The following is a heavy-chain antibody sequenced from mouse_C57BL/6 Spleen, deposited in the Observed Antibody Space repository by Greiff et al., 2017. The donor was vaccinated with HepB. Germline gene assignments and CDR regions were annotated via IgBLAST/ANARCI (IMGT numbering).Heavy chain of an antibody. Sequence: LQESGPELVKPGASVKISCKASGYAFSSSWMNWVKQRPGKGLEWIGRIYPGDGDTNYNGKFKGKATLTADKSSSTAYMQLSSLTSEDSAVYFCARGLYAMDYWGQGTSVTVSS. CDR1: GYAFSSSW. CDR2: IYPGDGDT. CDR3: ARGLYAMDY. J-gene: IGHJ4*01. V-gene: IGHV1-82*01.